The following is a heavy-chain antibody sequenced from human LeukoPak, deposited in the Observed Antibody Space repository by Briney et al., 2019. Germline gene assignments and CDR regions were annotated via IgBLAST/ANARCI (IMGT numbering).Heavy chain of an antibody. CDR2: IYYIGRT. V-gene: IGHV4-59*01. J-gene: IGHJ5*02. CDR3: ARLRGATVAHNWFDP. D-gene: IGHD6-19*01. Sequence: SETLSLTCTVSGGSISSYYWSWIRQPPGKGLEWIGYIYYIGRTNYNPSLKSRVTISVDTSNNQFSLKLTSVTAADTAVYYCARLRGATVAHNWFDPWGQGTLVTVSS. CDR1: GGSISSYY.